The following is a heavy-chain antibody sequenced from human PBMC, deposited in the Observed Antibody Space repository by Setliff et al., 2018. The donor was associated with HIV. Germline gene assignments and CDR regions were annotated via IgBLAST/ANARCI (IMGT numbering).Heavy chain of an antibody. CDR3: ARGQFRLRPDSLDL. J-gene: IGHJ3*01. Sequence: PGGSLRLSCAASEFTFSVYAMSWLRQAPGKGLEWVSGISGSGSSTYYADSVKGRFTISRDNSKNTLYLQMNRLRAEDTAVYYCARGQFRLRPDSLDLWGQGTLVTVSS. CDR1: EFTFSVYA. V-gene: IGHV3-23*01. D-gene: IGHD2-21*01. CDR2: ISGSGSST.